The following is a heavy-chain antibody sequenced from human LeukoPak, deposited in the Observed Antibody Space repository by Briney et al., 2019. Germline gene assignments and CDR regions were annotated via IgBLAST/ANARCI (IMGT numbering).Heavy chain of an antibody. V-gene: IGHV3-33*01. D-gene: IGHD3-16*01. Sequence: PGGSLRLSCAASGFTFSSYGMHWVRQAPGKGLEWVAVIWYDGSNKYYADSVKGRFTISRDNAKNSLYLQMNSLRAEDTAVYYCARGPGLAYWGQGTLVTVSS. CDR3: ARGPGLAY. CDR1: GFTFSSYG. J-gene: IGHJ4*02. CDR2: IWYDGSNK.